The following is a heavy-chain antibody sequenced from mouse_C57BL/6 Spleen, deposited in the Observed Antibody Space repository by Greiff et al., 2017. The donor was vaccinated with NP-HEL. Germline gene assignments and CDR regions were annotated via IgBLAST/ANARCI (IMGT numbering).Heavy chain of an antibody. D-gene: IGHD2-2*01. V-gene: IGHV1-5*01. CDR3: TRSYLYGYHYFDY. CDR1: GYTFTSYW. CDR2: IYPGNSDT. Sequence: EVKLMESGTVLARPGASVKMSCKTSGYTFTSYWMHWVKQRPGQGPEWIGAIYPGNSDTSYNQKFTGKAKLTAVTSARTADKEISSMTNEDAAVYCCTRSYLYGYHYFDYWGQGTTLTVSS. J-gene: IGHJ2*01.